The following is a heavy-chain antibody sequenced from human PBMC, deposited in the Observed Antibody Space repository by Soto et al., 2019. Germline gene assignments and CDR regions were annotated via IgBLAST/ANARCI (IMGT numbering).Heavy chain of an antibody. Sequence: GGSLRLSCAASGFTFSSYAMHWVRQAPGKGLEWVAVISYDGSNKYYADSVKGRFTISRDNSKNTLYLQMNSLRAEDTAVYYCARVPGTGTGTTWLPFDYWGQGTLVTVSS. D-gene: IGHD1-1*01. CDR1: GFTFSSYA. CDR3: ARVPGTGTGTTWLPFDY. V-gene: IGHV3-30-3*01. J-gene: IGHJ4*02. CDR2: ISYDGSNK.